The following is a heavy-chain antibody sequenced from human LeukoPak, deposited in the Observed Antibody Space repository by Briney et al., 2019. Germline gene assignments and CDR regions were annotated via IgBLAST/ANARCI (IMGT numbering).Heavy chain of an antibody. J-gene: IGHJ4*02. V-gene: IGHV3-7*04. CDR2: IKEDGSAT. CDR1: GFTFSTYW. Sequence: GSLRLSCAASGFTFSTYWMTWVRQAPGKGPEWVANIKEDGSATYYVDSVKGRFTISRDSAKKSLYLQMNSLRAEDTAVYYCARDSPGYLAYDSWGQGTLVTVSS. CDR3: ARDSPGYLAYDS. D-gene: IGHD1-1*01.